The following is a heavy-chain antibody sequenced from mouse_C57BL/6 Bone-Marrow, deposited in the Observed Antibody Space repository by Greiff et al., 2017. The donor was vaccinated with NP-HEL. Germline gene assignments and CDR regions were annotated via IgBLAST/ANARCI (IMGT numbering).Heavy chain of an antibody. CDR2: INPSSGYT. CDR1: GYTFTSYW. Sequence: LLESGAELAKPGASVKLSCQASGYTFTSYWMHWVKPRPGKGLEWIGYINPSSGYTKYNQKFKDKATLTADKSSSTAYMQLSSLTYEDSAVYYCARSHYPQDYYAMDYWGQGTSVTVSS. D-gene: IGHD5-5*01. J-gene: IGHJ4*01. CDR3: ARSHYPQDYYAMDY. V-gene: IGHV1-7*01.